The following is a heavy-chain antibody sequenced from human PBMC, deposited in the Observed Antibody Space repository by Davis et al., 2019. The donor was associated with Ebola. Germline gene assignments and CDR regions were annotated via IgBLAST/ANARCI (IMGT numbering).Heavy chain of an antibody. D-gene: IGHD3-3*01. CDR3: ARAGFDEVLDY. CDR1: GFTFGNFA. V-gene: IGHV3-30*04. Sequence: PGGSLRLSCAASGFTFGNFAMHWVRQAPGKGLEWVGVVSHSERERFYADSVEGRFTITRDNSANTLYLQMNSLTTADTAVYYCARAGFDEVLDYWGQGTPVTVSS. J-gene: IGHJ4*02. CDR2: VSHSERER.